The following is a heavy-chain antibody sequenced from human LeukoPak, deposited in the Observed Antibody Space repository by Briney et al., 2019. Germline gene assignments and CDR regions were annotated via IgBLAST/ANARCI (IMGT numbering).Heavy chain of an antibody. J-gene: IGHJ5*02. D-gene: IGHD4-17*01. CDR3: ARDFMDDYGDYSNWFDP. Sequence: PGRSLRLSCAASGFTFSSCSMNWVRQAPGKGLEWVSSISSSSSYIYYADSVKGRFTISRDNAKNSLYLQMNSLRAEDTAVYYCARDFMDDYGDYSNWFDPWGQGTLVTVSS. CDR1: GFTFSSCS. CDR2: ISSSSSYI. V-gene: IGHV3-21*01.